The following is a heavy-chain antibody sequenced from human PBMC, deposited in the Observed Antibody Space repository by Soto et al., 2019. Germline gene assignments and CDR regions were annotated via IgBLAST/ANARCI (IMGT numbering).Heavy chain of an antibody. CDR1: GFSIGSSA. V-gene: IGHV3-23*01. J-gene: IGHJ6*02. CDR3: ANGRDPYCEILTATSTPYYFYGMDV. D-gene: IGHD3-9*01. CDR2: IGGNGGST. Sequence: PGGSLRLSCAASGFSIGSSAWSWVRQAPGKGLDWVSTIGGNGGSTFYADSVKGRFTISRDISKNTLYLQMNSLRAEDTAVYYCANGRDPYCEILTATSTPYYFYGMDVWGQGTTVTVSS.